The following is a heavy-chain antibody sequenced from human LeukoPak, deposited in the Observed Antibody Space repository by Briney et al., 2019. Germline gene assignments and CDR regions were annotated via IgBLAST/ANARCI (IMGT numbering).Heavy chain of an antibody. CDR3: ARQSVVVVAATRFCGWFDP. J-gene: IGHJ5*02. V-gene: IGHV4-59*08. CDR1: GGSISSYY. CDR2: IYYSGST. D-gene: IGHD2-15*01. Sequence: PSGTLSLTCTVSGGSISSYYWSWIRQPPGKGLEWIGYIYYSGSTNYNPSLKSRVTISVDTSKNQFSLKLSSVTAADTAVYYCARQSVVVVAATRFCGWFDPWGQGTLVTVSS.